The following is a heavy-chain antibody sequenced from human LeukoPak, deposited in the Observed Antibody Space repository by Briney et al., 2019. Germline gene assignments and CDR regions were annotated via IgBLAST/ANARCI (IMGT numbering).Heavy chain of an antibody. V-gene: IGHV3-23*01. J-gene: IGHJ4*02. CDR3: ARDGPLQSLDY. D-gene: IGHD4-11*01. Sequence: GGSLRLSCAASGFTFSNYAMSWVRQAPGKGLEWVSTLSGTGGSTYYADSVKGRFTISRDNSKNTLYLQVSGLRAEDTAVYYCARDGPLQSLDYWGQGTLVTVSS. CDR2: LSGTGGST. CDR1: GFTFSNYA.